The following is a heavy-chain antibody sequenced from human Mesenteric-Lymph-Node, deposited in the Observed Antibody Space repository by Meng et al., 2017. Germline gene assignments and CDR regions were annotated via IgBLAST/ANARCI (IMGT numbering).Heavy chain of an antibody. CDR2: ITGSGDYI. D-gene: IGHD5-24*01. Sequence: GESLKISCAASGFTFSSYALNWVRQAPGKGLERVSGITGSGDYIYYGDSVEGRFTISRDNSKNTLFLQMNSLRAEDTAIYYCAKGKETWLQSAFDLWGQGTMVTVSS. V-gene: IGHV3-23*01. CDR1: GFTFSSYA. J-gene: IGHJ3*01. CDR3: AKGKETWLQSAFDL.